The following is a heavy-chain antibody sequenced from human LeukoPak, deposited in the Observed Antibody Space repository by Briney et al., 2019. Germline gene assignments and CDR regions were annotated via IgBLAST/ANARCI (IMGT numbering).Heavy chain of an antibody. V-gene: IGHV4-34*01. CDR3: VRYGDY. CDR1: GGSLSGYN. CDR2: ISHSGTT. D-gene: IGHD5-18*01. Sequence: SETLSLTCAVYGGSLSGYNWNWIRQPPAKGLEWIAEISHSGTTHYNPSLKSRVTISVDTSKNQFSLKLTSVTAADTAVYYCVRYGDYWGQGTLVTVSS. J-gene: IGHJ4*02.